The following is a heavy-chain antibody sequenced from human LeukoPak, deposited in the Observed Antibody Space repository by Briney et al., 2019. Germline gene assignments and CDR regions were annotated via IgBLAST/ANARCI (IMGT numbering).Heavy chain of an antibody. Sequence: GASLRLSCAASGFTFSSYAMSWVRQAPGKGLEWVSAISGSGGSTYYADSVKGRFTISRDNSKNTLYLQMNRLRAEDTAVYYCAKTPYYYGSGNNWFDPWGQGTLVTVSS. CDR2: ISGSGGST. D-gene: IGHD3-10*01. CDR3: AKTPYYYGSGNNWFDP. CDR1: GFTFSSYA. J-gene: IGHJ5*02. V-gene: IGHV3-23*01.